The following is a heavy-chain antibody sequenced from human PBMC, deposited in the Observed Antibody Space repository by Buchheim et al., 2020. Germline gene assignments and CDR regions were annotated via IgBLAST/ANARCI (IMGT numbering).Heavy chain of an antibody. J-gene: IGHJ6*03. CDR1: GYTFTSYA. V-gene: IGHV1-3*01. CDR2: INAGNGNT. D-gene: IGHD6-19*01. CDR3: ARDFRYSSGGSYYYYYYMDV. Sequence: QVQLVQSGAEVKKPGASVKVSCKASGYTFTSYAMHWVRQAPGQRLEWMGWINAGNGNTKYSQKFQGRVTITRDTSASTAYMELSSLRSEDTAVYYCARDFRYSSGGSYYYYYYMDVWGKGTT.